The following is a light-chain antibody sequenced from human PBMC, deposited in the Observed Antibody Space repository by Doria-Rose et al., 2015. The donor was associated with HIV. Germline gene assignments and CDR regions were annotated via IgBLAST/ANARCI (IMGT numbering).Light chain of an antibody. Sequence: DIRMTQSPESLGMSLGERATLNCKSNQSLLYTSKNYLARYLQKPGQPPKLLIYWASTRHSGVPARCSGSGSGTDFTLTISSLEAEDVAVYYCQQYYDTPSFGPGTTVDI. CDR3: QQYYDTPS. CDR1: QSLLYTSKNY. CDR2: WAS. J-gene: IGKJ3*01. V-gene: IGKV4-1*01.